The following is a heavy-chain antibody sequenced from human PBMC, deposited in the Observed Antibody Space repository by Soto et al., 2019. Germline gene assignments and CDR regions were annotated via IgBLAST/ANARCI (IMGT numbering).Heavy chain of an antibody. J-gene: IGHJ5*02. CDR1: GGSISRYS. V-gene: IGHV4-30-2*01. CDR2: IYHSGST. CDR3: ARVPGP. Sequence: PSESLSLTCTVSGGSISRYSWSWIRQPPGKGLEWIGYIYHSGSTYYNPSLKSRVTISVDRSKNQFSLKLSSVTAADTAVYYCARVPGPWGQGTLVTVSS.